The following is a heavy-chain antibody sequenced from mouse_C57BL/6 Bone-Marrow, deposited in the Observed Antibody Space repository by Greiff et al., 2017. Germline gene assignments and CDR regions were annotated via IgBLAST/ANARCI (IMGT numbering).Heavy chain of an antibody. CDR3: AHGNYFYWYFAV. D-gene: IGHD2-1*01. Sequence: QVQLQQPGAELVKPGASVKLSCKASGYTFTSYWMPWVKQRPGRGLGWIGRIDPNSGGTKYNEKFKSKATLTVDKPSSTAYMQLSSLTSEDSAVYYCAHGNYFYWYFAVWGTGTTVTVSS. J-gene: IGHJ1*03. CDR1: GYTFTSYW. CDR2: IDPNSGGT. V-gene: IGHV1-72*01.